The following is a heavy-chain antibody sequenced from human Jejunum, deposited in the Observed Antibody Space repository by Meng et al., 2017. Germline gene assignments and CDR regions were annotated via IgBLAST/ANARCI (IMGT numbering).Heavy chain of an antibody. J-gene: IGHJ4*02. CDR3: AKDGQWPDRLDY. CDR1: GFTFSSYY. Sequence: QGQGVESGGGVVQPGGSLRRACAASGFTFSSYYMHWVRQAPGKGLEWVAVILYDGSKTYYADAVKGRFTISRDNSKNTLYLQMNSLRPEDTAVYYCAKDGQWPDRLDYWGLGTLVTVSS. D-gene: IGHD6-19*01. V-gene: IGHV3-30*18. CDR2: ILYDGSKT.